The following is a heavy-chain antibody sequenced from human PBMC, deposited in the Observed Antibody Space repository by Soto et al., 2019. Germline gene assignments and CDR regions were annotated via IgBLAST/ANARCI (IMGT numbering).Heavy chain of an antibody. CDR3: ATSYFGSASYYSFDN. J-gene: IGHJ4*02. D-gene: IGHD3-10*01. CDR2: ISASDGST. Sequence: ASVKVSCKASGYAFSFGFSWVRQAPGQGLEWMGWISASDGSTNSAQKFRGRISLTTDTSTNTAYMDLLSLTSDDTAVYFCATSYFGSASYYSFDNWGQGTLVTVSS. V-gene: IGHV1-18*01. CDR1: GYAFSFG.